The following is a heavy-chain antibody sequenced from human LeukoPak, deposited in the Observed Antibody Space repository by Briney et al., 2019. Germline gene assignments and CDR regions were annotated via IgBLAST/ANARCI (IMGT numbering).Heavy chain of an antibody. CDR1: GFSLTTTGMR. CDR3: ARLQGATIGAKWFDP. V-gene: IGHV2-70*04. Sequence: SGPTLMHPTQTLTLTCTFSGFSLTTTGMRVSWIRQLPVKALEWLSRIDWDDDKFYSTSLKTRLTISKDTSKNQVVLTMTNMDPVDTATYYCARLQGATIGAKWFDPWGQGTLVTVSS. J-gene: IGHJ5*02. CDR2: IDWDDDK. D-gene: IGHD4/OR15-4a*01.